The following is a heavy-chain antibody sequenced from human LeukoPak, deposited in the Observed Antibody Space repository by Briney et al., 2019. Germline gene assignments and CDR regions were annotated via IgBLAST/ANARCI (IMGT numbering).Heavy chain of an antibody. Sequence: PGGSLRLSCATSAFTFRSYGMHWVRQAPGKGLEWVAFIRYDGSEKYYADSVKGRITISRDNSKNTLYVQMNSLRAEDTAVYYCAKGKDYYLDYWGQGTPVTVSS. CDR2: IRYDGSEK. CDR3: AKGKDYYLDY. J-gene: IGHJ4*02. D-gene: IGHD3-10*01. CDR1: AFTFRSYG. V-gene: IGHV3-30*02.